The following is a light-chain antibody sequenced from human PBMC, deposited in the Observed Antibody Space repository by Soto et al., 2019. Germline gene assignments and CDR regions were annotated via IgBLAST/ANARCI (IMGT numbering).Light chain of an antibody. CDR2: DNN. CDR3: GTWDSSLSAGV. V-gene: IGLV1-51*01. Sequence: QSVLTQPPSVSAAPGQTVTISCSGSSSNIGNNYVSWYQQLPGTAPKLLIYDNNKRPSGIPDRLSGSKSGTSATLDITGLQTGDEADYYCGTWDSSLSAGVFGGGPKLTVL. J-gene: IGLJ3*02. CDR1: SSNIGNNY.